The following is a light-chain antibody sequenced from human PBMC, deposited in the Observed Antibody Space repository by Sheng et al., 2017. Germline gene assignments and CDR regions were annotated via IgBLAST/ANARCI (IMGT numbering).Light chain of an antibody. CDR3: QAWDSSTYV. CDR1: KLGDKY. Sequence: SYELTQPPSVSVSPGQTASITCSGDKLGDKYACWYQQKPGQSPVLLIYQDIKRPSGIPERFSGSNSGNTATLTISGTQAMDEADYYCQAWDSSTYVFGTGTKVTVL. V-gene: IGLV3-1*01. J-gene: IGLJ1*01. CDR2: QDI.